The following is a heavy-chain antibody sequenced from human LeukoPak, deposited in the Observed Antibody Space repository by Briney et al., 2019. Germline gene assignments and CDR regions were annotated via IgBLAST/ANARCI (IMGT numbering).Heavy chain of an antibody. J-gene: IGHJ5*02. D-gene: IGHD6-13*01. Sequence: SETLSLTCAVYGGSFSGYYWSWIRQPPGKGLEWIGEINHSGSTNYNPSLKSRVTISVDTSKNQFSLKLSSVTAADTAVYYCARESVPVGTRWFDPWGQGTLVTVSS. CDR2: INHSGST. CDR1: GGSFSGYY. CDR3: ARESVPVGTRWFDP. V-gene: IGHV4-34*01.